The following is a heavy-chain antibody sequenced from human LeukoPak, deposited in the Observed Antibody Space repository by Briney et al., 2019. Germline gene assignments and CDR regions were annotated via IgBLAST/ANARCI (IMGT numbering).Heavy chain of an antibody. D-gene: IGHD2-2*01. CDR2: ISAYNGNT. CDR3: ARSDIVVVPADLYYFDC. V-gene: IGHV1-18*01. CDR1: GYTFTSYG. Sequence: ASVKVSCKASGYTFTSYGISWVRQAPGQGLEWMGWISAYNGNTNYAQKLQGRVTMTTDTSTSTAYMELRSLRSDDTAVYYCARSDIVVVPADLYYFDCWGEGTLVTVSS. J-gene: IGHJ4*02.